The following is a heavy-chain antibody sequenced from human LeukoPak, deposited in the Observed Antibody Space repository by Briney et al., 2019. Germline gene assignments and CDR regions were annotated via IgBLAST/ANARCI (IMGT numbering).Heavy chain of an antibody. D-gene: IGHD4-23*01. CDR1: GFIFSRFG. Sequence: GGSLRLSCAASGFIFSRFGMHWVRQAPGKGLEWVAVLSDGGSHEWFADSVKGRFTISRDNSKSTLYLQMNSLRVEDTAVYYCARVGYGGNSLDYWGQGTLVTVSS. J-gene: IGHJ4*02. CDR2: LSDGGSHE. V-gene: IGHV3-30*03. CDR3: ARVGYGGNSLDY.